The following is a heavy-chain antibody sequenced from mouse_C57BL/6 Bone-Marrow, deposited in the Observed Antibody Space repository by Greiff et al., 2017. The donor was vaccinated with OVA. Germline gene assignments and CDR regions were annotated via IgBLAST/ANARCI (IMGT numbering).Heavy chain of an antibody. Sequence: VQLQQSGAELVKPGASVKISCKASGYAFSSYWMNWVKQRPGKGLEWIGQIYPGDGDTNYNGKFKGKATLTADKSSSTAYMQLSSLTSEDSAVYFCARRGTTDYYAMDYWGQGTSVTVSS. V-gene: IGHV1-80*01. CDR1: GYAFSSYW. CDR2: IYPGDGDT. CDR3: ARRGTTDYYAMDY. D-gene: IGHD1-1*01. J-gene: IGHJ4*01.